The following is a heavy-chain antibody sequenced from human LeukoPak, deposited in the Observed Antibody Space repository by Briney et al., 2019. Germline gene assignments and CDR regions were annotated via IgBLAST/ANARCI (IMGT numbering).Heavy chain of an antibody. Sequence: SETLSLTCSVSGGSISSSSYWGWIRQPPGKGLEWIGSIYYSGSSFDNPALKSRVTISVDTSKNQFSLKLSSVTAADTAVYYCARHRSGWLQSSFDYWGQGTLVTVSS. D-gene: IGHD5-24*01. V-gene: IGHV4-39*01. CDR3: ARHRSGWLQSSFDY. CDR1: GGSISSSSY. CDR2: IYYSGSS. J-gene: IGHJ4*02.